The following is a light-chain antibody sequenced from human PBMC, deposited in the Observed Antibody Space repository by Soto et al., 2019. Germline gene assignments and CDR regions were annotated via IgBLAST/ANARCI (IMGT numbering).Light chain of an antibody. CDR3: QHYNNGPR. CDR2: GAS. V-gene: IGKV3-15*01. CDR1: QTINNN. Sequence: EMVMTHSPATLSVSPGEGATLSCRASQTINNNLAWYQQKPGQAPRLLIYGASRRATGVPARFSGSGSGTEFTLTISSLQSEDFAVYYCQHYNNGPRFGQGTKVDIK. J-gene: IGKJ1*01.